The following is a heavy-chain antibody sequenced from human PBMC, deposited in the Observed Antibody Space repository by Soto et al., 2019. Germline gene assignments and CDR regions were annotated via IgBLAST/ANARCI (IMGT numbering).Heavy chain of an antibody. J-gene: IGHJ4*02. CDR2: ISGSGGSR. Sequence: EVQLLEYGGGLVQPGGSLRLSCAASGFTFSSYAMSWVRQAPGKGLEWVATISGSGGSRFFADSVKGRFTTARDISKNTLYLQMNSLRVEDTAVYYCAKGEGYGGYDSRDYWGQGTPVTVSS. CDR1: GFTFSSYA. V-gene: IGHV3-23*01. D-gene: IGHD5-12*01. CDR3: AKGEGYGGYDSRDY.